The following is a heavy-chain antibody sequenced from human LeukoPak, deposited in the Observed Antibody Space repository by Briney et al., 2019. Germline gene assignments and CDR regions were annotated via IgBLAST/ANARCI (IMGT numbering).Heavy chain of an antibody. CDR2: ISGSGGST. CDR3: AKLGGIVGALGDY. D-gene: IGHD1-26*01. V-gene: IGHV3-23*01. Sequence: GGSLRLSCAASGFTFSSYAMSWVRQAPGKGLEWVSAISGSGGSTYYADSVKGRFTIPRDNSKNTLYLQMNSLRAEDTAVYYCAKLGGIVGALGDYWGQGTLVTVSS. J-gene: IGHJ4*02. CDR1: GFTFSSYA.